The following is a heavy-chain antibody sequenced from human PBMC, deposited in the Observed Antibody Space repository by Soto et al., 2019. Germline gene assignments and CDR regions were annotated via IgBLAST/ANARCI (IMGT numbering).Heavy chain of an antibody. CDR2: ISYDGSNK. CDR3: ARGSAPGAEYFQQ. J-gene: IGHJ1*01. V-gene: IGHV3-30-3*01. Sequence: GGSLRLSCAASGFTFSSYAMHWVRQAPGKGLEWVAVISYDGSNKYYADSVKGRFTISRDNSKNTLYLQMNSLRAEDTAVYYCARGSAPGAEYFQQWGQGTLVTVSS. CDR1: GFTFSSYA.